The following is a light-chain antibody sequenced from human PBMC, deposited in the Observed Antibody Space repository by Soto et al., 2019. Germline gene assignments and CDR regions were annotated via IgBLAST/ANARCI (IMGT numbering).Light chain of an antibody. CDR3: QQYNNCPHTRT. CDR2: CVS. V-gene: IGKV3-15*01. CDR1: QSVTRY. J-gene: IGKJ1*01. Sequence: DILLTQSPATLSLSPGERATLSCRASQSVTRYLAWYPQQPGQAPMFXXYCVSTRDTDIPARFSGGGSWTEFXLTISSLQSEDFAVYYCQQYNNCPHTRTLGHGTNLDMK.